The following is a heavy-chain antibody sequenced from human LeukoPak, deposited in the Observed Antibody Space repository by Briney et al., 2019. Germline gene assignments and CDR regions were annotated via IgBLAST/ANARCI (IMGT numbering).Heavy chain of an antibody. CDR3: ASQKEGYSSGRGPPGAYYYMDV. J-gene: IGHJ6*03. CDR1: GYTFTSYG. Sequence: GASVKVSCKSSGYTFTSYGISWVRQARAQGLECMGWISAYNGNTNYAQKLQGRVTMTTDTSTSTGYMELRRMRSDDTAVYYCASQKEGYSSGRGPPGAYYYMDVWGKGTTVTVSS. D-gene: IGHD6-19*01. CDR2: ISAYNGNT. V-gene: IGHV1-18*01.